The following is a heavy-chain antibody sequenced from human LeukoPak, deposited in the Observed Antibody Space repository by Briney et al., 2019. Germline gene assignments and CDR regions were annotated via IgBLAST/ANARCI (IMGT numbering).Heavy chain of an antibody. CDR2: ISRNSYT. CDR3: ARVGYYSSGPFSYFDY. J-gene: IGHJ4*02. D-gene: IGHD3-10*01. V-gene: IGHV3-11*06. Sequence: GGSLRLSCAASGFTFSDYYMSWIRQAPGKGLEWVSYISRNSYTNYADSVKGRFTISRDNAKNSLYLQMASLRAEDTAVYYCARVGYYSSGPFSYFDYWGQGTLVTVSS. CDR1: GFTFSDYY.